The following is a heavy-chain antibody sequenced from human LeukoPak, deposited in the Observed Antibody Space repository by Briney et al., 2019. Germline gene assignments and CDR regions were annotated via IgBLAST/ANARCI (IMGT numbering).Heavy chain of an antibody. J-gene: IGHJ4*02. V-gene: IGHV3-30*18. D-gene: IGHD5-12*01. Sequence: GRSLRLSCAASGFTFSSYGMHWVRQAPGKGLEWVAVISYDGSNKYYADSVKGRFTISRDNSKNTLYLQMNSLRAEDTAVYYCAKVPRGYSGYDYLPYYFDYGGQGALSPSPQ. CDR1: GFTFSSYG. CDR3: AKVPRGYSGYDYLPYYFDY. CDR2: ISYDGSNK.